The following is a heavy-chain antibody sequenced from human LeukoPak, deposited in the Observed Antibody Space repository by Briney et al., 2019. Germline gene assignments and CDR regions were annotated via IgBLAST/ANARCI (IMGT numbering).Heavy chain of an antibody. CDR1: GGSISNYY. V-gene: IGHV4-4*07. CDR3: ARDRGYCSGGSCYRWFDP. Sequence: PSETLSLTCTVSGGSISNYYWSWIRQPAGKGLEWIGRMYTSGSTNYNPSLKSRVTMSVDTSKNQFSLKLSSVTAADTAVYYCARDRGYCSGGSCYRWFDPWGQGTLVTVSS. J-gene: IGHJ5*02. D-gene: IGHD2-15*01. CDR2: MYTSGST.